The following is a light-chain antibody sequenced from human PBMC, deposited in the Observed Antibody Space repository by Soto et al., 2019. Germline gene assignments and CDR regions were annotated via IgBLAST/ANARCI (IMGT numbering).Light chain of an antibody. CDR3: SLYTSSSTPTVV. CDR1: SSDVGGYNY. V-gene: IGLV2-14*01. Sequence: QSALTQPASVSGSPGQSITISCTGTSSDVGGYNYVSWYQQHPGKAPKLMIYDVSNRPSGVSNRFSGSKSGNTASLTISGLQADDEADYYCSLYTSSSTPTVVFGGGTELTVL. J-gene: IGLJ2*01. CDR2: DVS.